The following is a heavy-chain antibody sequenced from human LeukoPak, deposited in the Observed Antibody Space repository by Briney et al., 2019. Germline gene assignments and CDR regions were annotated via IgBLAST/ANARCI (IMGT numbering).Heavy chain of an antibody. CDR3: ARRAGAYSHPYDY. CDR2: IYSGGST. J-gene: IGHJ4*02. V-gene: IGHV3-53*01. Sequence: GGSLRLSCTVSGFTVSSDSMSWVRQAPGKGLEWVSFIYSGGSTHYSDSVKGRVTISRDNSKNTLYLQMNSLRAEDTAVYYCARRAGAYSHPYDYWGQGTLVTVSS. D-gene: IGHD4/OR15-4a*01. CDR1: GFTVSSDS.